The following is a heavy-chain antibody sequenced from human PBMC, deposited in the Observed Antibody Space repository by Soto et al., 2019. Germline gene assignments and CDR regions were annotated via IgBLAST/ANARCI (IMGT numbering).Heavy chain of an antibody. V-gene: IGHV3-23*01. CDR3: AGAYCSGTTCYGLYGMDV. CDR2: MSGSGGGT. J-gene: IGHJ6*02. Sequence: GGSLRLSCAASGFSFTNYAMHWVRQASGTGLEWVSSMSGSGGGTYYADSVKGRFTISRDNSKNTLFLQMNSLRAEDTALYYCAGAYCSGTTCYGLYGMDVWGQGTTVTVSS. CDR1: GFSFTNYA. D-gene: IGHD2-2*01.